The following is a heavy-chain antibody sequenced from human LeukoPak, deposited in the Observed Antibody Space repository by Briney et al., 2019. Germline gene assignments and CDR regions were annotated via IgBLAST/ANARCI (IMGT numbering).Heavy chain of an antibody. CDR2: ISAYNGNT. D-gene: IGHD4-17*01. J-gene: IGHJ4*02. Sequence: ASVTVSCKASGYTFTSYGISWVRQAPGQGLEWMGWISAYNGNTNYAQKLQGRVTMTTDTSTSTAYMELRSLRPDDTAVYYCARDHRSDYGQFYYFDYWGQGTLVTVSS. V-gene: IGHV1-18*01. CDR3: ARDHRSDYGQFYYFDY. CDR1: GYTFTSYG.